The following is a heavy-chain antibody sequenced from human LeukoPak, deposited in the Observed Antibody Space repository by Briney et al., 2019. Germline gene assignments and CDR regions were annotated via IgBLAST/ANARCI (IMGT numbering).Heavy chain of an antibody. CDR2: IYTSGRT. Sequence: SETLSLTCTVSGGSISTYYWSWIRQPAGKGLDWIGRIYTSGRTNYNPSLKSRVTMSVDTSKSQFSLKLNSVTAADTAVYYCARRFSTGPFDYWGQGILVTVSS. D-gene: IGHD2-2*01. CDR1: GGSISTYY. J-gene: IGHJ4*02. V-gene: IGHV4-4*07. CDR3: ARRFSTGPFDY.